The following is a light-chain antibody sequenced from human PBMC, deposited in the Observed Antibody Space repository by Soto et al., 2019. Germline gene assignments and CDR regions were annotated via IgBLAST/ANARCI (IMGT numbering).Light chain of an antibody. CDR2: EVS. CDR3: TSYTSSSTVV. Sequence: QSALTQPASVSGSPGQSITISCTGSSSDVGGYNYVSWYQQHPGKAPKLMIYEVSNRPSGVSNRFSGSKSGNTASLTISGLQAEDEADYYCTSYTSSSTVVIGGGTKVTVL. V-gene: IGLV2-14*01. CDR1: SSDVGGYNY. J-gene: IGLJ2*01.